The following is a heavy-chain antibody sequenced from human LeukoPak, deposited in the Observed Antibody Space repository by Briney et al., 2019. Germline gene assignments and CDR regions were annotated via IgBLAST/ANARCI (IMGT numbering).Heavy chain of an antibody. J-gene: IGHJ5*02. CDR1: GYTFTSYG. V-gene: IGHV1-18*01. Sequence: ASVKVSCKASGYTFTSYGISWVRQAPGQGLEWMGWISAYNGKTNNAQKLQGRVTMTTDTSTSTAYMDLKSLRSDDTAVYYCARDYDILTGYYKGLYPWGQGTLVTVSS. CDR2: ISAYNGKT. D-gene: IGHD3-9*01. CDR3: ARDYDILTGYYKGLYP.